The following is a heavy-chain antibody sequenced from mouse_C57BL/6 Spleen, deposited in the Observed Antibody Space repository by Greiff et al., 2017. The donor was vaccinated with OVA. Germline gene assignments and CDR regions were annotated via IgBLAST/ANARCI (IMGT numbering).Heavy chain of an antibody. CDR3: ARGPSDDCVY. D-gene: IGHD2-10*02. CDR2: INPRNGGT. Sequence: QVQLQQPGTELVKPGASVKLSCKASGYTFTSSWMNWVKQRPGQGLEWIGNINPRNGGTNYNEKFKSKATLTVDKSSSTAYMQLSSLTSEGSGVSYCARGPSDDCVYGGQGTTHTVST. CDR1: GYTFTSSW. J-gene: IGHJ2*01. V-gene: IGHV1-53*01.